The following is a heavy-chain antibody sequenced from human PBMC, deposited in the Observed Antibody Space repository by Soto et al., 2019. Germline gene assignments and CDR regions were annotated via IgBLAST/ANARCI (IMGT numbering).Heavy chain of an antibody. CDR1: GYSFTSYW. CDR3: ATYYYYDSSGYYTHFGLPIY. Sequence: PGESLKISCKGSGYSFTSYWIGWVRQMPGKGLEWMGIIYPGDSDTRYSPSFQGQVTISADKSISTAYLQWSSLKASDTAMYYCATYYYYDSSGYYTHFGLPIYWGQGTLVTVSS. J-gene: IGHJ4*02. V-gene: IGHV5-51*01. D-gene: IGHD3-22*01. CDR2: IYPGDSDT.